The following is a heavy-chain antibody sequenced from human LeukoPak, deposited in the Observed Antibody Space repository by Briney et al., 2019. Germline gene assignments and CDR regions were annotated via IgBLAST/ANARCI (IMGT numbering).Heavy chain of an antibody. Sequence: PGGSLRLSGAASGFTFSTYAMSWVRQAPGKGLEWVSAISGGGGSTYYADSVKGRFTISRDNSKNTLYLQMNSLRAEDTAVYYSKQEQTRINTAFDYWGQGALVTVSS. D-gene: IGHD2/OR15-2a*01. CDR2: ISGGGGST. V-gene: IGHV3-23*01. CDR3: KQEQTRINTAFDY. J-gene: IGHJ4*02. CDR1: GFTFSTYA.